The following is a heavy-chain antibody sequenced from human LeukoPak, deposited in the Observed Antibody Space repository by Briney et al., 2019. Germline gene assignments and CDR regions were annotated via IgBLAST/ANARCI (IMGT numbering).Heavy chain of an antibody. CDR3: ARQSRGDKDRYYPLDY. V-gene: IGHV4-39*01. Sequence: KPSETLSLTCTVSGGSISSSSYYWGWIRQPPGKGLEWIGEINHSGSANYNPSLKSRVTISVDTSKNQFSLNLSSVTAADTAVYYCARQSRGDKDRYYPLDYWGQGTLVTVSS. CDR1: GGSISSSSYY. CDR2: INHSGSA. D-gene: IGHD3-10*01. J-gene: IGHJ4*02.